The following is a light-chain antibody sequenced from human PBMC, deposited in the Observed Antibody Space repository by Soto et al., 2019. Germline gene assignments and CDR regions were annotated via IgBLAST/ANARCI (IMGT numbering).Light chain of an antibody. Sequence: EIVMTQSPGTLSLSPGERAPLYRRASQSVSSSFLAWYQQKPGQAPRILIHAASTGATGIPARFRGSGSGTDFTLTISSLEPEDAAVYFCHQYADSPQTFGQGTKVDIK. CDR2: AAS. CDR3: HQYADSPQT. V-gene: IGKV3-20*01. J-gene: IGKJ2*01. CDR1: QSVSSSF.